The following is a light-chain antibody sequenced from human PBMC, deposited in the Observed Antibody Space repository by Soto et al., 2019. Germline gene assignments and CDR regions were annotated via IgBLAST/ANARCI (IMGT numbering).Light chain of an antibody. CDR1: QSVNTY. CDR3: QQRHDWPWT. J-gene: IGKJ1*01. CDR2: DAS. Sequence: IVLTQAPSTLSLYTGERATLSGSASQSVNTYSACYQQKPVKAPRLLIDDASNRDTGIPARFSGSVSGTDFTLTISSLEPEDFAVYYCQQRHDWPWTFGQGTQVEIK. V-gene: IGKV3-11*01.